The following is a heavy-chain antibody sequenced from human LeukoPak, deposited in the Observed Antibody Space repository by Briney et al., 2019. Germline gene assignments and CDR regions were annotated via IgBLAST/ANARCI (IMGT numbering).Heavy chain of an antibody. CDR2: FDPEDGET. CDR3: ATCIYLTTRAFDI. Sequence: ASVKVSCKVSGYTLTELSMHWVRQAPGKGLEWMGGFDPEDGETIYAQKFQGGVTMTEDTSTDTAYMELSSLRSEDTAVYYCATCIYLTTRAFDIWGQGTMVTVSS. CDR1: GYTLTELS. J-gene: IGHJ3*02. V-gene: IGHV1-24*01. D-gene: IGHD4-11*01.